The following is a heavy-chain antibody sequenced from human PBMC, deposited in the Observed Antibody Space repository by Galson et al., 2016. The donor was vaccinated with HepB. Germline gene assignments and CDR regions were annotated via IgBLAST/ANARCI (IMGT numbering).Heavy chain of an antibody. D-gene: IGHD2/OR15-2a*01. V-gene: IGHV3-33*01. CDR1: GFTFRSYA. Sequence: SLRLSCAASGFTFRSYAMHWVRQAPGKGLEWVAVVWSDGSNAHYADSVKGRFTISRDNSKNTVYLQTNSLRADDTAVYYCAGDVRSMVLVPLILDTFDVWGQGTMVTVSS. CDR2: VWSDGSNA. J-gene: IGHJ3*01. CDR3: AGDVRSMVLVPLILDTFDV.